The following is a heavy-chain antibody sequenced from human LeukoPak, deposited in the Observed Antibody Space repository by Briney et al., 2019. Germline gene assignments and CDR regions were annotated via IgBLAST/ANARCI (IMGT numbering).Heavy chain of an antibody. CDR3: ARDEYPYGGRTHPYFFDY. CDR1: DYSISSGYY. J-gene: IGHJ4*02. CDR2: VYHSATT. Sequence: PSETLSLTCRVSDYSISSGYYWGWIRQPPGKGLEWIGSVYHSATTYYNPSLKSRVTISVDTSKNQFSLKLSSVTAADAAVYYCARDEYPYGGRTHPYFFDYWGQGTLVTVSS. V-gene: IGHV4-38-2*02. D-gene: IGHD3-10*01.